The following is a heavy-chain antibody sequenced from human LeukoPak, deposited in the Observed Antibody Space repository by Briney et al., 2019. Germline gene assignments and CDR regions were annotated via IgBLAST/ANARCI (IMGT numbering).Heavy chain of an antibody. V-gene: IGHV1-18*01. CDR3: ARAISYAYDSSGYYALYYFDY. Sequence: GASVKVSCKASGYTFTSYGISWVRQAPGRGLEWMGWISAYNGNTNYAQKLQGRVTMTTDTSTSTAYMELRSLRSDDTAVYYCARAISYAYDSSGYYALYYFDYWGQGTLVTVSS. D-gene: IGHD3-22*01. J-gene: IGHJ4*02. CDR1: GYTFTSYG. CDR2: ISAYNGNT.